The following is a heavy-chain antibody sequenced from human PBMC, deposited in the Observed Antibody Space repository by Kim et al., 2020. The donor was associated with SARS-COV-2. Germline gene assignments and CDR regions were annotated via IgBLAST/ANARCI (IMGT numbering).Heavy chain of an antibody. Sequence: AKSVKGRFTISRDNAKKSLYLQINSLRAEDTALYYCAKDIWPAAITLFDYWGQGTLVTVSS. CDR3: AKDIWPAAITLFDY. D-gene: IGHD2-2*01. J-gene: IGHJ4*02. V-gene: IGHV3-9*01.